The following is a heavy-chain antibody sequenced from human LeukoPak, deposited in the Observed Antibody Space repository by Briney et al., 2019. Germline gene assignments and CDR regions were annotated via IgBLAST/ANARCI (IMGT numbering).Heavy chain of an antibody. CDR2: ISGSGGST. CDR3: ARDSCGGDCYSPPHYYYYGMDV. CDR1: GFTFSSYA. D-gene: IGHD2-21*02. V-gene: IGHV3-23*01. Sequence: GGSLRLSCAASGFTFSSYAMSWVRQAPGKGLEWVSAISGSGGSTYYADSVKGRFTISRDNSKNTLYLQMNSLRAEDTAVYYCARDSCGGDCYSPPHYYYYGMDVWGQGTTVTVSS. J-gene: IGHJ6*02.